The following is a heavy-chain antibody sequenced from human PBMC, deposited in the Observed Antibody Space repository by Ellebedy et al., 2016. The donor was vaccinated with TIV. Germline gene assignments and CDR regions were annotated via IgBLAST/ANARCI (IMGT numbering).Heavy chain of an antibody. CDR1: GGSISSYY. D-gene: IGHD3-9*01. CDR2: ISYSGNT. J-gene: IGHJ2*01. CDR3: ASLPQYDYDILTGYYNHNWYFDL. V-gene: IGHV4-59*08. Sequence: MPSETLSLTCTVSGGSISSYYWSWIRQPPGKGLEWIGYISYSGNTNYNPSLKSRVTISLDTSKNQFSLKLSSVTAADTAAYYCASLPQYDYDILTGYYNHNWYFDLWGRGTLVTVSS.